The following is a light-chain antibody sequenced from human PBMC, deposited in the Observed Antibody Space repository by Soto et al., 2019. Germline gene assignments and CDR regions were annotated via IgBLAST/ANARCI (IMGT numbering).Light chain of an antibody. CDR2: GNT. Sequence: QSVLTQPPSVSGAPGQRVTISCTGSSSNIGAGCDVHWYQQLPGTAPKLLIYGNTNRPSGVPDRFSGSKSGTSASLAITGLQAEDEADYYCQSYDSSLRVVFGGGTKVTVL. CDR3: QSYDSSLRVV. J-gene: IGLJ2*01. CDR1: SSNIGAGCD. V-gene: IGLV1-40*01.